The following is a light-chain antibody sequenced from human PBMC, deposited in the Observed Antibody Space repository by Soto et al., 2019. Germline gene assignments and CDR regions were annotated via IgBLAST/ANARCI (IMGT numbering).Light chain of an antibody. CDR1: QSVSSSY. J-gene: IGKJ5*01. Sequence: EVGLTPSPGTLSLSPGERATLSCRAIQSVSSSYLAWYQQKPGQAPRLLVFGASSRVLGIPDRFSGSGSETDFTLTISRLEPEDFALYYCQQYGSSAPITFGQGTRLEIK. V-gene: IGKV3-20*01. CDR3: QQYGSSAPIT. CDR2: GAS.